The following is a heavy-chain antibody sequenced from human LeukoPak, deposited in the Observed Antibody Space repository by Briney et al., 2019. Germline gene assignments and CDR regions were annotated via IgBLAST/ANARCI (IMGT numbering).Heavy chain of an antibody. Sequence: PPETLSLTCTVSGDSVTTYYWSWIRQPPGKGLEWIGSIYYSGSTYYNPSLKSRVTISVDTSKNQFSLKLSSVTAADTAVYYCARLITMVRGVKFAFDIWGQGTMVTVSS. CDR3: ARLITMVRGVKFAFDI. V-gene: IGHV4-39*01. J-gene: IGHJ3*02. D-gene: IGHD3-10*01. CDR1: GDSVTTYY. CDR2: IYYSGST.